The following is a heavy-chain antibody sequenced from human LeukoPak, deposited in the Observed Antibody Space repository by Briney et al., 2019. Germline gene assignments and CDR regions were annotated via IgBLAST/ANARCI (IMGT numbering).Heavy chain of an antibody. V-gene: IGHV3-23*01. CDR1: GFTFSTYA. J-gene: IGHJ4*02. CDR3: AKGLGSGSYYSKYCFDY. Sequence: GGSLRLSCAASGFTFSTYAMSWVRQAPGKGLEWVSAISGSGGSTYDADSVKGRFTISRDNSKNTLYLQMNSLRAEDTAVYFCAKGLGSGSYYSKYCFDYWGQGTLVTVSS. D-gene: IGHD1-26*01. CDR2: ISGSGGST.